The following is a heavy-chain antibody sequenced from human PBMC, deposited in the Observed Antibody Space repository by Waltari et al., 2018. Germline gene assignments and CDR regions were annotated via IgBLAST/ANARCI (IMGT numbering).Heavy chain of an antibody. Sequence: QVQLQESGPGLVKPSETLSLTCTVSGGSISSYYWSWIRQPPGKGLEWIGYIYYSGSTNDNPSLKSRVTISVDTSKNQFSLKLSSVTAADTAVYYCARAYGSGSYYDYYFDYWGQGTLVTVSS. J-gene: IGHJ4*02. CDR1: GGSISSYY. CDR3: ARAYGSGSYYDYYFDY. D-gene: IGHD3-10*01. V-gene: IGHV4-59*01. CDR2: IYYSGST.